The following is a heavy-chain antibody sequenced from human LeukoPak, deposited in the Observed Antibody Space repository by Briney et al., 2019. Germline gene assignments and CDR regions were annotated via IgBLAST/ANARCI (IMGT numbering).Heavy chain of an antibody. CDR1: GGSISNTGYY. J-gene: IGHJ6*03. CDR3: ARHAYYMDV. CDR2: IYYSGST. Sequence: SETLPLTCTVSGGSISNTGYYWGWIRQPPGKGLEWIGSIYYSGSTYFNPSLKSRVTISEATSKNQFSLKLSSVTAADTAVYYCARHAYYMDVWGKGTTVTVSS. V-gene: IGHV4-39*01.